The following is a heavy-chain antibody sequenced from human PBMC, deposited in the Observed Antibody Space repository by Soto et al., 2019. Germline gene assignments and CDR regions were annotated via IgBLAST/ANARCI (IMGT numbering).Heavy chain of an antibody. D-gene: IGHD1-26*01. Sequence: QVQLVESGGGVVQPGRSLRLSCAASGFTFNFFAMHWVRQAPGKGLEWVAAVSKDGSNTYYADSVKGRFTISRDNPKNTLYLQMNSLRLEDTAVYDCARDIWWEPGVDAFHIWGQGTMVTVSP. J-gene: IGHJ3*02. CDR3: ARDIWWEPGVDAFHI. V-gene: IGHV3-30-3*01. CDR2: VSKDGSNT. CDR1: GFTFNFFA.